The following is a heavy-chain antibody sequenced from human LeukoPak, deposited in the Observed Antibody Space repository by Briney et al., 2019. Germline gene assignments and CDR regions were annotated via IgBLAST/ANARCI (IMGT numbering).Heavy chain of an antibody. CDR1: GDSFSSVSYY. CDR3: ATGGLLTWFHP. CDR2: IYATGST. Sequence: PSGTLSLTCTVPGDSFSSVSYYWSWIRQPAGKGLEWIGRIYATGSTNYNPSLKSRVTISVDTSRNQFSLKLSSVTAADTAVYYCATGGLLTWFHPWVQGTLVTVSS. J-gene: IGHJ5*02. D-gene: IGHD1-26*01. V-gene: IGHV4-61*02.